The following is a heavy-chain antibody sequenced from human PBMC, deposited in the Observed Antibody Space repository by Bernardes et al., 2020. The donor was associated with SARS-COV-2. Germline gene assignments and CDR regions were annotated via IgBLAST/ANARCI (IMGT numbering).Heavy chain of an antibody. Sequence: ASVKVSCKASGYTFTSYGISWVRQAPGQGLEWMGWISAYNGNTNYAQKLQGRVTMTTDTSTSTAYMELRSLRSDDTAVYYCARDREYSSSPPFFDYWGQGTAVTVCS. J-gene: IGHJ4*02. V-gene: IGHV1-18*01. CDR2: ISAYNGNT. D-gene: IGHD6-13*01. CDR1: GYTFTSYG. CDR3: ARDREYSSSPPFFDY.